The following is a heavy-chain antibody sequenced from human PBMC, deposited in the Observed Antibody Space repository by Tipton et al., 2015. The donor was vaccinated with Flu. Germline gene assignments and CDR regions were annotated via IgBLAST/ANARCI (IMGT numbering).Heavy chain of an antibody. CDR2: ISSSGSTI. Sequence: SLRLSCAASGFTFSTYEMNWVRQAPGKGLEWVSYISSSGSTIYFADSVKGRFTISRDNAKNSLYLQMHSLRAEDTAVYYCARVWGYSYYFDFWGQGTLVNVS. D-gene: IGHD3-16*01. V-gene: IGHV3-48*03. CDR1: GFTFSTYE. J-gene: IGHJ4*02. CDR3: ARVWGYSYYFDF.